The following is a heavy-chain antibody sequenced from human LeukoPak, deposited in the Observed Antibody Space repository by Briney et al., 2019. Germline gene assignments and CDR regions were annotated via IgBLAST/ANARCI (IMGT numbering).Heavy chain of an antibody. CDR3: ARSIQLWLGAFDY. V-gene: IGHV4-59*12. D-gene: IGHD5-18*01. CDR2: IYYSGST. J-gene: IGHJ4*02. Sequence: SETLSLTCTVSGGSISSYYWSWIRQPPGKGLEWIGYIYYSGSTNYNPSLKSRVTISVDTSKNQFSLKLSSVTAADTAVYYCARSIQLWLGAFDYWGQGTLVTVSS. CDR1: GGSISSYY.